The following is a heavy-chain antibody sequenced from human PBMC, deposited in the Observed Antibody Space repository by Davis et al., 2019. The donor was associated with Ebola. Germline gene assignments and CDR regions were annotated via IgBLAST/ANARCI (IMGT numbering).Heavy chain of an antibody. Sequence: PGGSLRLSCAASGFTFSDHYMDWVRQAPGKGLEWVGRTRNKANSYTTEYAASVKGRFTISRDDSKNSLYLQMNSLKTEDTAVYYCARGQGWGSYRGDAFDIWGQGTMVTVSS. D-gene: IGHD3-16*01. CDR2: TRNKANSYTT. V-gene: IGHV3-72*01. CDR3: ARGQGWGSYRGDAFDI. CDR1: GFTFSDHY. J-gene: IGHJ3*02.